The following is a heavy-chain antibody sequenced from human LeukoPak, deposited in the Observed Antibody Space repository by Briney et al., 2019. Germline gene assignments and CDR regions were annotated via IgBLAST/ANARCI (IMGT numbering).Heavy chain of an antibody. CDR1: GYSFTVYY. CDR2: TNPIIGVI. D-gene: IGHD4-17*01. J-gene: IGHJ4*02. V-gene: IGHV1-2*02. CDR3: AILYGDPVASDY. Sequence: ASVKVSCNASGYSFTVYYMHLVRQAPGQGLGWRGWTNPIIGVINYAQKFLGRVTLTRATSITTAYMELRRMSSDDTTVSYFAILYGDPVASDYWGEGTLVSVSS.